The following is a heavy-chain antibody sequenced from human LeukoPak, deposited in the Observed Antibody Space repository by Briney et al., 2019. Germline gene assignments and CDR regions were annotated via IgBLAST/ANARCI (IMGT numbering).Heavy chain of an antibody. CDR3: ARAMVRGGDAFDI. Sequence: SETLSLTCAVSGGSISSSNWWSWVRQPPGKGLEWIGEIYHSGSTNYNPSLKSRVTISVDTSKNQFSLKLSSVTAADTAVYYCARAMVRGGDAFDIWGQGTMVTVSS. D-gene: IGHD3-10*01. V-gene: IGHV4-4*02. CDR1: GGSISSSNW. CDR2: IYHSGST. J-gene: IGHJ3*02.